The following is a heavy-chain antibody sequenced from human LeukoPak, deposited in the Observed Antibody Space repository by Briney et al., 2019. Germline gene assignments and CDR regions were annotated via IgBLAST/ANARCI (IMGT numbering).Heavy chain of an antibody. CDR3: VREEGGRCTYGL. Sequence: PGGSLRLSCAASGFSVSNYAVHWVRLAQGQGLEWVSSISSGSYIYYADSVKGRFTISRDDAKNSLFLQMNSLRDEDTAVYYCVREEGGRCTYGLWGQGTLVTVSS. CDR1: GFSVSNYA. D-gene: IGHD2-8*01. J-gene: IGHJ4*02. CDR2: ISSGSYI. V-gene: IGHV3-69-1*01.